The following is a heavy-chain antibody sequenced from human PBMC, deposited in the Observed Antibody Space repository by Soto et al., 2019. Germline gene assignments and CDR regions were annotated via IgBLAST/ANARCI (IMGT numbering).Heavy chain of an antibody. CDR3: ASRIVVVVAATRVGAFDI. Sequence: QLQLQESGPGLVKPSETLSLTCTVSGGSISSSSYYWGWIRQPPGKGLEWLGSIYYSGSTYYNPSLKSLVTISVDTSKNQFSLKLSAVTAADTAVYYCASRIVVVVAATRVGAFDIWGQGTMVTVSS. J-gene: IGHJ3*02. CDR1: GGSISSSSYY. D-gene: IGHD2-15*01. V-gene: IGHV4-39*01. CDR2: IYYSGST.